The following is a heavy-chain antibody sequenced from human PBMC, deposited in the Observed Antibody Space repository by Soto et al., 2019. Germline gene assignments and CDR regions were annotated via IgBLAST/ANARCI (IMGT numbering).Heavy chain of an antibody. CDR1: GYTFTSYG. Sequence: ASVKVSCKASGYTFTSYGISWVRQAPGQGLEWMGWISAYNGNTNYAQKLQGRVTMTTGTSTSTAYMELRSLRSDDTAVYYCARDLTDGKDYGMDVWGQGTTVTVSS. J-gene: IGHJ6*02. D-gene: IGHD4-17*01. CDR2: ISAYNGNT. V-gene: IGHV1-18*04. CDR3: ARDLTDGKDYGMDV.